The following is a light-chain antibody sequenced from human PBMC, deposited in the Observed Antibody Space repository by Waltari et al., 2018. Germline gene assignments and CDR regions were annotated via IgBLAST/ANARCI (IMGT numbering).Light chain of an antibody. J-gene: IGKJ5*01. Sequence: DIQMTQSPSSLSASVGDRVTITCQASQDIRNYLNWYQQRPGKAPNLLFYDSSNLETGVPSRFSGSGSGTDFTFTISSLQPEDIATYYCQQYAYLPITFGQGTPLEI. CDR3: QQYAYLPIT. CDR1: QDIRNY. CDR2: DSS. V-gene: IGKV1-33*01.